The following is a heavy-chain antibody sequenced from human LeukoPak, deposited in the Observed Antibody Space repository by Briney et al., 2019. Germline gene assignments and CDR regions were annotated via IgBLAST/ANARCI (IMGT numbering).Heavy chain of an antibody. CDR3: ARDSSGYYSDYFDY. D-gene: IGHD3-22*01. Sequence: SETLSLTCTVSGGSISSYYWSWIRQPPGKGLEWIGYIYTSGSTNYNPSLKSRVTMSVDTSKNQFSLKLSSVTAADTAVYYCARDSSGYYSDYFDYWGQGTLVTVSS. J-gene: IGHJ4*02. V-gene: IGHV4-4*08. CDR2: IYTSGST. CDR1: GGSISSYY.